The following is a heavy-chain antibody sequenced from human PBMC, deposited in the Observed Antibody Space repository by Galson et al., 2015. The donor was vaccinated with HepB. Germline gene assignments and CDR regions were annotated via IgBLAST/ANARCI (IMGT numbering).Heavy chain of an antibody. Sequence: SLRLSCAASGFTFSSYGMHWVRQAPGKGLEWVAFIRYDGSNKYYADSVKGRFTISRDNSKNTLYLQMNSLRAEDTAVYYCAKGVQYLYCSSTSCLGYYYYGMDVWGQGTTVTVSS. CDR2: IRYDGSNK. CDR3: AKGVQYLYCSSTSCLGYYYYGMDV. J-gene: IGHJ6*02. CDR1: GFTFSSYG. D-gene: IGHD2-2*01. V-gene: IGHV3-30*02.